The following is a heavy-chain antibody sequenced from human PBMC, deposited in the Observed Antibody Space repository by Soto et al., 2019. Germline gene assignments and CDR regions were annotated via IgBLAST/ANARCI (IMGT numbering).Heavy chain of an antibody. D-gene: IGHD3-10*01. Sequence: QVQQQQWGARLLKPSETLSLTCAEYGRSMSGYNWSWLRRSPVRGLEWIGEIGPTGDTNYGPSFMSRVTVSVDTSKYELSLRLTQVTAADTATYRCARNGVGFGFDIWGLGKRVSVS. CDR1: GRSMSGYN. V-gene: IGHV4-34*02. CDR2: IGPTGDT. CDR3: ARNGVGFGFDI. J-gene: IGHJ3*02.